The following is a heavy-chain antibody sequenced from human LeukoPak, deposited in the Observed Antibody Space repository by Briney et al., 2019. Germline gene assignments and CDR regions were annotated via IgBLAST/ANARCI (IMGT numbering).Heavy chain of an antibody. CDR3: ARAGGSGSYPYYFDY. D-gene: IGHD1-26*01. V-gene: IGHV3-48*03. CDR1: GFTFSSYE. CDR2: ISSSGSTI. Sequence: GGSLRLSCAASGFTFSSYEMNWVRQAPGKGLEWVSYISSSGSTIYYADSVKGRFTISRDNAKNSLYLQMNSLRAEDTAVYYCARAGGSGSYPYYFDYWGQGTLVTVSS. J-gene: IGHJ4*02.